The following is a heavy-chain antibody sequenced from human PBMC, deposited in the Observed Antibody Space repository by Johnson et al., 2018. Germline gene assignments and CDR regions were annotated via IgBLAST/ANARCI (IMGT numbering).Heavy chain of an antibody. CDR3: AKGGDPFSESES. V-gene: IGHV3-7*01. D-gene: IGHD5/OR15-5a*01. J-gene: IGHJ4*02. Sequence: EVQLVETGGGLVPPGGSLRLSCAASGFTFHDSWMTWVRQAPGNGLEWLASINAAGSRGYYVDSVKGRFIISRDNARNSVYLQINRLIIEETAVYYCAKGGDPFSESESWGQGTLVTVSA. CDR1: GFTFHDSW. CDR2: INAAGSRG.